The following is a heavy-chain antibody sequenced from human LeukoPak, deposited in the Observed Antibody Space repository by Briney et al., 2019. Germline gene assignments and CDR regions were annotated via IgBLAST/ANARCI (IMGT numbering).Heavy chain of an antibody. V-gene: IGHV3-21*01. D-gene: IGHD2-2*01. CDR3: ARARLPQKDIVVVPAAVDP. CDR2: ISTSSSYI. Sequence: GESRTHSRAVSALTFSSFSMNWDRQAPGKGLEWVSSISTSSSYIYYADSVKGRFTISRDNAKNSLYLQMNSLGAEDTAVYYCARARLPQKDIVVVPAAVDPWGQGTLVTVSS. J-gene: IGHJ5*02. CDR1: ALTFSSFS.